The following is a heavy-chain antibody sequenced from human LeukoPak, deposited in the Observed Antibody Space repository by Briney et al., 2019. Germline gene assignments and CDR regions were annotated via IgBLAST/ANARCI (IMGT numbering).Heavy chain of an antibody. CDR3: ARIEDYGGNSVNY. D-gene: IGHD4-23*01. V-gene: IGHV4-59*01. CDR2: IYYSGRT. J-gene: IGHJ4*02. CDR1: GVSISSYY. Sequence: SETLSLTCTVSGVSISSYYWSWIRQPPGKGLEWIGYIYYSGRTNYNPSLKSRVTISVDTSKNQFSLKLSSVTAADTAVYYCARIEDYGGNSVNYWGQGPLVTVSS.